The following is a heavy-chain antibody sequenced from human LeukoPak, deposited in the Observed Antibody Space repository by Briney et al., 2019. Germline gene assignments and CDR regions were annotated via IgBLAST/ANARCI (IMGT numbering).Heavy chain of an antibody. Sequence: PGGSLRLSCAASGFTFGSYAMSWVRQAPGKGLEWVSAISGSGGSTYYADSVKGRFTISRDNSKNTLYLQMNSLRAEDTAVYYCAKDPYYDSSGYFDYWGQGTLVTVSS. V-gene: IGHV3-23*01. CDR2: ISGSGGST. CDR1: GFTFGSYA. J-gene: IGHJ4*02. D-gene: IGHD3-22*01. CDR3: AKDPYYDSSGYFDY.